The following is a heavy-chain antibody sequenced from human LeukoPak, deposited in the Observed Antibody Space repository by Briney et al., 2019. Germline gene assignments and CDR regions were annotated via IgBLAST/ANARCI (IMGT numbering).Heavy chain of an antibody. Sequence: SETLSLTCTVSGGSISSDNYYWSWIRQPPGKGPEWIGKIHHTGTTDYNPSLKSRVTISVDTSKNQFSLNVNSVTAADTAVYYCAKDTHLDYWGQGTLVTVSS. J-gene: IGHJ4*02. CDR2: IHHTGTT. CDR3: AKDTHLDY. V-gene: IGHV4-39*01. CDR1: GGSISSDNYY.